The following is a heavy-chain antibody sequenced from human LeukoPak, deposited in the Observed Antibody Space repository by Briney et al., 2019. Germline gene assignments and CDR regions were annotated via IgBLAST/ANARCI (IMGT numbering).Heavy chain of an antibody. CDR3: AREREDTDMAFYLHY. Sequence: GRSLRLSCAASGFSFTTYSMHWVRQAPGKGLECVAVMSYDGSNKYYADSVKGRFTISRDNSKNTLYLQMNSLRAEDTALYYCAREREDTDMAFYLHYWGQGTLVTVSS. J-gene: IGHJ4*02. CDR1: GFSFTTYS. V-gene: IGHV3-30*04. D-gene: IGHD5-18*01. CDR2: MSYDGSNK.